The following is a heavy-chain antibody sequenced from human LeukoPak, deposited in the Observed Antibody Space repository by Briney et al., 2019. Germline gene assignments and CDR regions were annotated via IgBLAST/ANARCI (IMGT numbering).Heavy chain of an antibody. CDR2: ISGSGGST. V-gene: IGHV3-23*01. J-gene: IGHJ4*02. D-gene: IGHD6-6*01. CDR1: GFTFSSYA. Sequence: PGGSLRLSCAASGFTFSSYATSWVRQAPGKGLEWVSAISGSGGSTYYADSVKGRFTISRDNSKNTLYLQMNSLRAEDTAVYYCAKLGGSSSRHLDYWGQGTLVTVSS. CDR3: AKLGGSSSRHLDY.